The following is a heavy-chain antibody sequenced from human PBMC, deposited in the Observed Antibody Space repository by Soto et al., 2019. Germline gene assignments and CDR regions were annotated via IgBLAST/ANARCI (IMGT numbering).Heavy chain of an antibody. CDR2: ISAYNGNT. Sequence: QVQLVQSGAEVKKPGASVKVSCKASGYTFTSYGISWVRQAPGQGLEWMGWISAYNGNTNYAQKLQGRVTMTTDTSTSTAYRERRSLRSDDTAVYYCACGVAGYYGSSWFDPWGQGTLVTVSS. CDR3: ACGVAGYYGSSWFDP. CDR1: GYTFTSYG. J-gene: IGHJ5*02. D-gene: IGHD3-10*01. V-gene: IGHV1-18*01.